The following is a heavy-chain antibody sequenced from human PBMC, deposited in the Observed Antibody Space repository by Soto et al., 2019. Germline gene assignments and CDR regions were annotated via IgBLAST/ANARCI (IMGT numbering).Heavy chain of an antibody. V-gene: IGHV1-2*02. CDR1: GYSFTGYF. CDR2: INPNRGGR. D-gene: IGHD2-15*01. J-gene: IGHJ4*02. CDR3: ARGSQPLRQCNGGSCYSNFAY. Sequence: QGQLVQSGAEVKKPGDSVKVSCKVSGYSFTGYFMHWVRQAPGQGLEWMGWINPNRGGRNFAQKFQGRVTMTRDTSISTAYMELSGLTSDYTAFYYCARGSQPLRQCNGGSCYSNFAYCGQGTLVNVSA.